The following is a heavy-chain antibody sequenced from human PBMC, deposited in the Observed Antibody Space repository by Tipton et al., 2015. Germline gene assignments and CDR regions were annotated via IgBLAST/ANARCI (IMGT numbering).Heavy chain of an antibody. Sequence: TLSLTCTVSGGSINTGGYYWSWVRQRPEKGLEWIGYTSHSGGTFYNPSLRSPFAISLDTSQNQFSLEVRSVTAADTAVYYCARVSYLNGRAFDTWGPGTLVAVSS. CDR1: GGSINTGGYY. D-gene: IGHD3-16*02. CDR3: ARVSYLNGRAFDT. J-gene: IGHJ3*02. CDR2: TSHSGGT. V-gene: IGHV4-31*01.